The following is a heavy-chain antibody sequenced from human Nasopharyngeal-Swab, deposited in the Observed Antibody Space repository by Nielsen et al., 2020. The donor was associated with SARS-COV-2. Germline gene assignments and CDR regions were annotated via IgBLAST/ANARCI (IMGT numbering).Heavy chain of an antibody. CDR1: GFTFSSYS. Sequence: GGSLRLSCAASGFTFSSYSMNWVRQAPGKGLEWVSSISSSSSYIYYADSVKGRFTISRDNAKNSLYLQMNSLRAEDTAVYYCARTHGDYPNDAFDIWGQGTMVTVPS. V-gene: IGHV3-21*01. J-gene: IGHJ3*02. CDR3: ARTHGDYPNDAFDI. D-gene: IGHD4-17*01. CDR2: ISSSSSYI.